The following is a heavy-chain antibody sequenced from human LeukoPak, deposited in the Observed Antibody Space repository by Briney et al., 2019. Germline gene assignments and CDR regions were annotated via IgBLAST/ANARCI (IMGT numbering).Heavy chain of an antibody. CDR2: ISAYNGNT. V-gene: IGHV1-18*01. J-gene: IGHJ4*02. CDR3: ARVANYYDSSGLSDY. D-gene: IGHD3-22*01. CDR1: GYTFTGYA. Sequence: ASVKVSCKASGYTFTGYAISWVRQAPGQGLEWMGWISAYNGNTNYAQKLQGRVTMTTDTSTSTAYMELRSLRSDDTAVYYCARVANYYDSSGLSDYWGQGTLVTVSS.